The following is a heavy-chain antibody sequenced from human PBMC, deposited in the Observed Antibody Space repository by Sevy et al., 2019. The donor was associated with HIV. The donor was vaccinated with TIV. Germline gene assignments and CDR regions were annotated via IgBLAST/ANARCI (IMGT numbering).Heavy chain of an antibody. CDR2: ITYDGSNQ. CDR1: GFTFSSYG. D-gene: IGHD4-17*01. V-gene: IGHV3-30*18. J-gene: IGHJ5*01. CDR3: AKDHALTTLWVNNWFES. Sequence: GGSLRLSCAASGFTFSSYGMHWVRQAPGKGLEWMAVITYDGSNQYYTDSVKGRFTISRDDSKNTLYLQMNSLRAEDTAVYYRAKDHALTTLWVNNWFESWGQGTLVTVSS.